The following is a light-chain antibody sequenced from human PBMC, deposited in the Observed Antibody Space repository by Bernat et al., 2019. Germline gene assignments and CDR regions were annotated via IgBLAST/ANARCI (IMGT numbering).Light chain of an antibody. CDR1: QSVTNY. V-gene: IGKV3-20*01. J-gene: IGKJ5*01. Sequence: EIVLTQSPATLSLSPGERATLSCRASQSVTNYLAWYQQKPGQAPRLLIYDATSRATGISDTLSGSGSGTDFTLTISRLEPEDVAVYYCQQYRRSPITFGQGTRLEIK. CDR3: QQYRRSPIT. CDR2: DAT.